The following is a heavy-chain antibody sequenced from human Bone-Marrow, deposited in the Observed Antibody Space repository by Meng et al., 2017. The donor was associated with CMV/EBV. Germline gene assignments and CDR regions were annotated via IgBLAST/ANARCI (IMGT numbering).Heavy chain of an antibody. D-gene: IGHD2-2*01. Sequence: GESLKISCAASGFTFSSYEMNWVRQAPGKGLEWVSYISSSGSTIYYADSVKGRFTISRDNAKNSLYLQMNSLRAEDTAVYYCARMAPPAYIVVVPAARVPRLWGQGTLVTVSS. CDR2: ISSSGSTI. CDR3: ARMAPPAYIVVVPAARVPRL. J-gene: IGHJ4*02. V-gene: IGHV3-48*03. CDR1: GFTFSSYE.